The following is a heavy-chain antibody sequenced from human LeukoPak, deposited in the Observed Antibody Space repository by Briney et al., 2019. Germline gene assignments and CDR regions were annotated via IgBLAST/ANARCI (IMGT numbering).Heavy chain of an antibody. CDR3: AKDRRHYQDY. V-gene: IGHV3-23*01. Sequence: PGESLRLSCAASGFTFSSYAMSWVRQAPGKGLEWVSAVSGSGGSTYYADSVKGRFTISRDNSKNTLYLQMNSLRAEDTAVYSCAKDRRHYQDYWGQGTLVTVSS. D-gene: IGHD2-2*01. CDR1: GFTFSSYA. CDR2: VSGSGGST. J-gene: IGHJ4*02.